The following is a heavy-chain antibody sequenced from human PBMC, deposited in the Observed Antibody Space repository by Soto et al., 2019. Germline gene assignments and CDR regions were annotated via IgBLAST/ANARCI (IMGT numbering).Heavy chain of an antibody. V-gene: IGHV3-23*01. D-gene: IGHD2-15*01. Sequence: PGGSLRLSCAASGFTVSSNYMSWVRQAPGKGLEWVSAISGSGDVTPYADSVKGRSTISRDNSKNTLYLQMNSLRAEDTAVYYCAKDEPSIVVVVAVYYYGMDVWGQGTTVTVSS. J-gene: IGHJ6*02. CDR2: ISGSGDVT. CDR3: AKDEPSIVVVVAVYYYGMDV. CDR1: GFTVSSNY.